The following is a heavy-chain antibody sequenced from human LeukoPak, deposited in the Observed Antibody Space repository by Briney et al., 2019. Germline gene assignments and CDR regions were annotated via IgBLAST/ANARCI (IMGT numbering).Heavy chain of an antibody. CDR3: ARGGGRYYGSGSPFDP. CDR2: INHSGST. V-gene: IGHV4-34*01. J-gene: IGHJ5*02. D-gene: IGHD3-10*01. Sequence: SETLSLTCAVYGGSFSGYYWSWIRQPPGKGLEWIGEINHSGSTNYYPSLKRRVTISVDTSKNQFSLKLSSVTAADTAVYYCARGGGRYYGSGSPFDPWGQGTLVTVSS. CDR1: GGSFSGYY.